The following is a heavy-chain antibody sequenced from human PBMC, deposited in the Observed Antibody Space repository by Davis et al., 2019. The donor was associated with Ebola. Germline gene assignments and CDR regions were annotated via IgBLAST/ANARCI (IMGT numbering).Heavy chain of an antibody. CDR3: ARTLTTLY. Sequence: GESLKISCAASGFSVSESYMTWVRQAPGKGLEWVSNIYSAGSTYYADSVKGRFTISRDDSKNTLFLHMSNLRGEDTAVYYCARTLTTLYWGQGTLVTVSS. CDR2: IYSAGST. J-gene: IGHJ4*02. V-gene: IGHV3-66*01. D-gene: IGHD1-1*01. CDR1: GFSVSESY.